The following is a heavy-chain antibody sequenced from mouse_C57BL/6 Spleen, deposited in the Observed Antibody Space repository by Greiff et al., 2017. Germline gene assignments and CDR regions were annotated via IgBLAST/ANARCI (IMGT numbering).Heavy chain of an antibody. CDR3: ARGVYYGNYEGY. V-gene: IGHV1-50*01. CDR2: IDPSDSYT. J-gene: IGHJ2*01. D-gene: IGHD2-1*01. CDR1: GYTFTSYW. Sequence: QVQLQQPGAELVKPGASVKLSCKASGYTFTSYWMQWVKQRPGQGLEWIGEIDPSDSYTNYNQKFKGQATLTVDTSSSTAYMHLSSLTSEDSAVYYCARGVYYGNYEGYWGQGTTLTVSS.